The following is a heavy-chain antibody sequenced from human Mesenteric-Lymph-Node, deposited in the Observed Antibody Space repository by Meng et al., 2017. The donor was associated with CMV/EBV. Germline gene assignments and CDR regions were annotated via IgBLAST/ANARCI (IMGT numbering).Heavy chain of an antibody. Sequence: QVQFTQLGAGLLKPSGTLSVTCAVYGGSFSGYYWNWIRQSPEKGLEWIGEINHSGSTTYNPSFTSRIIISVDTSTNQISLNMSSVTAADTAVYYCARGSSYDILTGYFDYWGQGALVTVSS. D-gene: IGHD3-9*01. V-gene: IGHV4-34*01. J-gene: IGHJ4*02. CDR1: GGSFSGYY. CDR2: INHSGST. CDR3: ARGSSYDILTGYFDY.